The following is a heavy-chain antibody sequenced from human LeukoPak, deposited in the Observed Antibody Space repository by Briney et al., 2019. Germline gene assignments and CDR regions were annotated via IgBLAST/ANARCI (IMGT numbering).Heavy chain of an antibody. CDR3: ARGEYYYDSSGYFDY. V-gene: IGHV4-61*05. CDR2: IYYSGST. J-gene: IGHJ4*02. Sequence: SETLSLTCTVSGGSISSSSYYWGWIRQPPGKGLEWIGYIYYSGSTNYNPSLKSRVTISVDTSENQFSLKLSSVTAADTAVYYCARGEYYYDSSGYFDYWGQGTLVTVSS. CDR1: GGSISSSSYY. D-gene: IGHD3-22*01.